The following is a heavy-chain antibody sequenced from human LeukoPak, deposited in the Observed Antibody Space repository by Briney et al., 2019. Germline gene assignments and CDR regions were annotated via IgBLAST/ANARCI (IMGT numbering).Heavy chain of an antibody. CDR2: IYYSGST. CDR3: ARGLHAISVGYYYYYMDV. D-gene: IGHD2-8*01. Sequence: SETPSLTCTVSGGSISSGGYYWSWIRQHPGKGLEWIGYIYYSGSTYYDPSLKSRVTISVDTSKNQFSLKLSSVTAADTAVYYCARGLHAISVGYYYYYMDVWGKGTTVTVSS. J-gene: IGHJ6*03. CDR1: GGSISSGGYY. V-gene: IGHV4-31*03.